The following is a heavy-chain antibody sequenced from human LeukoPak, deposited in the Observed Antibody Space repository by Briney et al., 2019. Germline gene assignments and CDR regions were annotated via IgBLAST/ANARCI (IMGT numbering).Heavy chain of an antibody. V-gene: IGHV3-23*01. CDR1: GLTFSSYA. CDR3: AKTEYCSGCSCFIGYFDY. Sequence: PGGSLRLSCAASGLTFSSYAMSWVRQAPGKGLEWVSAINGSGGSTYYADSVKGRFTISRDNSKNTLYLQMNSLRAEDTAVYYCAKTEYCSGCSCFIGYFDYWGQGTPVTVSS. CDR2: INGSGGST. D-gene: IGHD2-15*01. J-gene: IGHJ4*02.